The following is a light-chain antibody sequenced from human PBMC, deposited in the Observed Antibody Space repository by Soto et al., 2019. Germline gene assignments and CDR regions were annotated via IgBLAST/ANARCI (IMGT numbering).Light chain of an antibody. CDR2: DAS. CDR3: QQRYNSPLT. V-gene: IGKV3-11*01. CDR1: QSVSSY. J-gene: IGKJ1*01. Sequence: EIVLTQSPATLSSSPGERATLSCRASQSVSSYLAWYQQKFGQAPRLLIYDASNRATGIPARFSGSGSATDFTLTISSLEPEDFANYYCQQRYNSPLTFGQGTKVEIK.